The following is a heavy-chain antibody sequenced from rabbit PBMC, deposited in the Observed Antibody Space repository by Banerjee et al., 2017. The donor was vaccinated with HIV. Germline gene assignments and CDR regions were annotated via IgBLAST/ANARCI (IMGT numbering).Heavy chain of an antibody. CDR1: GFTLSSSYW. Sequence: QEQLVESGGGLVQPGGTLTLTCTASGFTLSSSYWICWVRQAPGKGLEWIACIYAGSSGNTYYASWAKGPFTITRSTSLNTVTLQMTSLTAADTATYFCARRPHGGSGYGLWGQGTLVTVS. CDR2: IYAGSSGNT. V-gene: IGHV1S45*01. J-gene: IGHJ6*01. D-gene: IGHD8-1*01. CDR3: ARRPHGGSGYGL.